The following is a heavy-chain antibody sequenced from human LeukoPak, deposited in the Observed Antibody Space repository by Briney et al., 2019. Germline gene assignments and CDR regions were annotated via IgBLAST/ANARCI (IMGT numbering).Heavy chain of an antibody. D-gene: IGHD4-17*01. CDR3: TRDESGTVTNFRFDY. CDR1: GFTFSTYS. Sequence: PGGSLRLSCAASGFTFSTYSMSWVRQAPGKGLQWVANIHEDGSQKMYVDSVKGRFTISRDNAKNSLCLQMNSLRAEDTAVYYCTRDESGTVTNFRFDYWGQGTLVTVSS. J-gene: IGHJ4*02. V-gene: IGHV3-7*01. CDR2: IHEDGSQK.